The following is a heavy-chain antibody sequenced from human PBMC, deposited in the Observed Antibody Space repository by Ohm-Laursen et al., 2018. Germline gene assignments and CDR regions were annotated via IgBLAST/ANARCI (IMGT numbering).Heavy chain of an antibody. V-gene: IGHV3-73*01. CDR1: GLTFSDSA. Sequence: SLRLSCAASGLTFSDSAVHWVRQASGKGLEWVGHIRSKVNNFATAYAASVKGRFTISRDDSKNTAYLQMNSLKTEDTAVYYCTTEYYDILTGLFDLWGRGTLVTVSS. D-gene: IGHD3-9*01. CDR3: TTEYYDILTGLFDL. J-gene: IGHJ2*01. CDR2: IRSKVNNFAT.